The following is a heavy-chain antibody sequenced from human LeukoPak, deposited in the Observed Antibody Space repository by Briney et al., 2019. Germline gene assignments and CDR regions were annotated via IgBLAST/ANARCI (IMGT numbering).Heavy chain of an antibody. J-gene: IGHJ6*03. CDR2: MSPNSGKT. V-gene: IGHV1-8*01. Sequence: ASVKVSCKTSGYTFSSSDINWVRQATGQGLEWMGWMSPNSGKTGFPQKFQGRVTITRNTSISTAYMELSSLRSEDTAVYYCARAGPVLRYFDWSYYYYYYMDVWGKGTTVTVSS. D-gene: IGHD3-9*01. CDR3: ARAGPVLRYFDWSYYYYYYMDV. CDR1: GYTFSSSD.